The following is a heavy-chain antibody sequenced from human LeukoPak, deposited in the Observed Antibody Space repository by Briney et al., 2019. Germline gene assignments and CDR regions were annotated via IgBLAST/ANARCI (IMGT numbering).Heavy chain of an antibody. CDR3: ARGAMVDY. J-gene: IGHJ4*02. Sequence: ETLSLTCTVSGGSISSYYWSWIRQPPGKGLEWIGYINYSGSTKYNPSLKSRVTISVDTSKNQFSLKLSSVTAADTAVYYCARGAMVDYWGQGTLVTVSS. D-gene: IGHD5-18*01. CDR1: GGSISSYY. CDR2: INYSGST. V-gene: IGHV4-59*01.